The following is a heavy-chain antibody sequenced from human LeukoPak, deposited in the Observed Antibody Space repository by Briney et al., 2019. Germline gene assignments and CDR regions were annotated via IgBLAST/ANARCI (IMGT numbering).Heavy chain of an antibody. D-gene: IGHD3-22*01. Sequence: GGSLRLSCAASGFTFSSYGMHWVRQAPGKGLEWVAVISYDGRTKYYADSVKGRFTVSRDNSKNTLYLQMNSLRVEDTAVYYCARVLNYYDSSGYYFSYWGQGTLVTVSS. CDR3: ARVLNYYDSSGYYFSY. CDR2: ISYDGRTK. V-gene: IGHV3-30*03. CDR1: GFTFSSYG. J-gene: IGHJ4*02.